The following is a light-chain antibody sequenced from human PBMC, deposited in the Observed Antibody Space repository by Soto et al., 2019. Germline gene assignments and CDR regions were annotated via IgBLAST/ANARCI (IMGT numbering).Light chain of an antibody. V-gene: IGKV3-15*01. Sequence: EIVMTQSPATLSVSPGERVTLSCRASQSVNSNMAWYQQKPGQVPRVLIYGASTRATGIPARFSGSGSGTEFTLTITNLQPEDFAVYYCQQYDNWPPWTFGQGTKVEIK. CDR1: QSVNSN. CDR3: QQYDNWPPWT. J-gene: IGKJ1*01. CDR2: GAS.